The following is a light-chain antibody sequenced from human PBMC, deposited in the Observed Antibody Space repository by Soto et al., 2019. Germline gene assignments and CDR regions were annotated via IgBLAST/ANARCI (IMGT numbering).Light chain of an antibody. J-gene: IGKJ3*01. CDR2: DAS. V-gene: IGKV1D-13*01. Sequence: AIQLTQSPSSLSASVGDRVTITCRASQGISSALAWYQQKPGKAPKLLIYDASSLESGVPSRLSGSGSGTDFTLTISSLQPEDFATYYCQEFNNYPQITFGPGTKVDIK. CDR1: QGISSA. CDR3: QEFNNYPQIT.